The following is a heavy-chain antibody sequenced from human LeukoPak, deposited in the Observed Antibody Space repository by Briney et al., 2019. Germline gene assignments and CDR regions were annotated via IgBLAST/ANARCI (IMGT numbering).Heavy chain of an antibody. CDR2: IYYSGST. D-gene: IGHD1-26*01. CDR3: ARDRYIVGATWSNWFDP. J-gene: IGHJ5*02. Sequence: PSETLSLTCTVSGGSISSYYWSWIRQPPGKGLEWIGCIYYSGSTNYNPSLKSRVTISVDTSKNQFSLKLSSVTAADTAVYYCARDRYIVGATWSNWFDPWGQGTLVTVSS. CDR1: GGSISSYY. V-gene: IGHV4-59*01.